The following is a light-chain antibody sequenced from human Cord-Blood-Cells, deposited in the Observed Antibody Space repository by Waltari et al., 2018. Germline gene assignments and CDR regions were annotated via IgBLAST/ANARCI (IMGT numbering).Light chain of an antibody. CDR1: QSVSSN. Sequence: EIVMTQSPATLSVSPGERATLSCRASQSVSSNLAWYQQRPSQAPRLLIYGASNSANGIPARFSGSGSGTEFTLTISSLQSEDFAVYYCQPYNNWLFTFGAGTTVDIK. CDR3: QPYNNWLFT. V-gene: IGKV3-15*01. J-gene: IGKJ3*01. CDR2: GAS.